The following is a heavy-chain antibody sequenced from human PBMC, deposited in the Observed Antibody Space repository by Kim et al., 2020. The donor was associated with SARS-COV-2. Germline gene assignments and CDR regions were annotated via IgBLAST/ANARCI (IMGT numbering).Heavy chain of an antibody. D-gene: IGHD2-2*01. J-gene: IGHJ6*03. V-gene: IGHV4-59*08. CDR2: IYYSGST. Sequence: SETLSLTCTVSGGSISSYYWSWIRQPPGKGLEWIGYIYYSGSTNYNPSLKSRVTISVDTSKNQFSLKLSSVTAADTAVYYCARHKPQREMWQPNYYYMDVWGKGTTVTVSS. CDR3: ARHKPQREMWQPNYYYMDV. CDR1: GGSISSYY.